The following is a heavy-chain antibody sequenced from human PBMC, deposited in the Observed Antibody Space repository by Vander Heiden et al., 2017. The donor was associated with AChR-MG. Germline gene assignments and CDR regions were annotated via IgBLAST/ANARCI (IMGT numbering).Heavy chain of an antibody. Sequence: QVHLAHSGAEVKEPGASVTVSCKASGYTFTGYFIHWVRQAPGQGLEWMGRINPNSGVTNYAPKFQGRVTMTRDTSISTAYMEVSRQTPDDRVVYYCAREGSGTSAWDSWGQGTLVTVSS. CDR3: AREGSGTSAWDS. CDR1: GYTFTGYF. D-gene: IGHD6-19*01. CDR2: INPNSGVT. V-gene: IGHV1-2*05. J-gene: IGHJ4*02.